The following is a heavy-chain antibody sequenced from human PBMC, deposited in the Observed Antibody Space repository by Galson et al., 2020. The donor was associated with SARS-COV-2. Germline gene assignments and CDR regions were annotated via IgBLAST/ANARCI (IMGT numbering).Heavy chain of an antibody. J-gene: IGHJ3*02. D-gene: IGHD3-16*02. CDR3: ARDQYDYVWGSYRFFDI. CDR1: GFTFSSYS. CDR2: ISSSSSYI. V-gene: IGHV3-21*01. Sequence: GESRKISCAASGFTFSSYSMNWVRQAPGKGLEWVSSISSSSSYIYYADSVKGRFTISRDNAKNSLYLQMNSLRAEDTAVYYCARDQYDYVWGSYRFFDIWGQGTMVTVSS.